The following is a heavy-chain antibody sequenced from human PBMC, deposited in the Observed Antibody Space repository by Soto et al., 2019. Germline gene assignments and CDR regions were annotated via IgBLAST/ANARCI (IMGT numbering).Heavy chain of an antibody. D-gene: IGHD2-8*01. J-gene: IGHJ4*02. V-gene: IGHV3-33*01. CDR1: GFTFSSYG. CDR2: IWYDGSNK. CDR3: ARDTAEYCTNGVCYMALDY. Sequence: QVQLVESGGGVVRPGRSLRLSCAASGFTFSSYGMHWVRQAPGKGLEWVAVIWYDGSNKYNADSVKGRFTISRDNSKNTLYLQMNSLRAEDTAVYYCARDTAEYCTNGVCYMALDYWGQGTLVTVSS.